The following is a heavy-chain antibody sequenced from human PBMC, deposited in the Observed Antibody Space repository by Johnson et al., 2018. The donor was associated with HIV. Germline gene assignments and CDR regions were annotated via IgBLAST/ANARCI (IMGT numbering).Heavy chain of an antibody. CDR1: GFTFDHYD. D-gene: IGHD3-22*01. J-gene: IGHJ3*02. CDR2: ITWNGGST. Sequence: VQLVESGGPVVRPGGSLRLSCAASGFTFDHYDMSWVRQVPGKGLEWVSGITWNGGSTGYADSVKGRFTISRDNAKNSLYLQMNSLRAEDTALYYCAKDIGVWDSSVLALDAFDIWGQGTMVTVSS. CDR3: AKDIGVWDSSVLALDAFDI. V-gene: IGHV3-20*04.